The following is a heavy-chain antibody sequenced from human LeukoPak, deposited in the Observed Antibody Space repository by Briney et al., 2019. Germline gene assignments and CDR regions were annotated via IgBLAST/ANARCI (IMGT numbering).Heavy chain of an antibody. CDR3: ARAYSSGWSDH. Sequence: ASVKVSCKASGNTFTGYYMHWVRQAPGQGLEWMGWINPNNGDTKNAQKFQGRVTMTRDTSITTVYLELSSLTSDDTAMYYCARAYSSGWSDHWGQGTLVTVSS. V-gene: IGHV1-2*02. D-gene: IGHD3-22*01. CDR2: INPNNGDT. J-gene: IGHJ5*02. CDR1: GNTFTGYY.